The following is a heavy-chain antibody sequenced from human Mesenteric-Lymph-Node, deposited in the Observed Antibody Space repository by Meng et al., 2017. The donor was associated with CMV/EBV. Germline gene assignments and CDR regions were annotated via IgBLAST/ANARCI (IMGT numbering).Heavy chain of an antibody. CDR1: GFTFSSFW. D-gene: IGHD3-22*01. CDR2: IKQDGSEK. CDR3: ATTYYYDGSDYSNALDT. V-gene: IGHV3-7*01. J-gene: IGHJ3*02. Sequence: GESLKISCAASGFTFSSFWMSWVRQAPGKGLEWVANIKQDGSEKYYVDSVRGRFIISRDNAKNSLYLQMNSLRAEDTAVYYCATTYYYDGSDYSNALDTWGQGTLVTVSS.